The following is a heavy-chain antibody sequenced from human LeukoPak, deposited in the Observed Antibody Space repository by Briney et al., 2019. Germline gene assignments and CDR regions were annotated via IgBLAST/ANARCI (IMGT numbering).Heavy chain of an antibody. CDR1: GGSISSSNW. CDR2: IYHSGST. V-gene: IGHV4-4*02. J-gene: IGHJ1*01. CDR3: ARGLPWTRGRAVTTPIQH. D-gene: IGHD4-17*01. Sequence: SETLSLTCAVSGGSISSSNWWSWVRPPPGKGLEWIGEIYHSGSTNYNPSLKSRVTISVDKSKNQFSLKLSSVTAADTAVYYCARGLPWTRGRAVTTPIQHWGQGTLVTVSS.